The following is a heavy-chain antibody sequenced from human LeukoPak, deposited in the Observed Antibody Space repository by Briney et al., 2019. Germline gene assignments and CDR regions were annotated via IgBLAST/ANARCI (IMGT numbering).Heavy chain of an antibody. J-gene: IGHJ4*02. Sequence: AGGSLRLSWAAPGFTFSSYAMSWVRQAPGKGLEWVSAISGSGGSTYYADSVKGRFTISRDNSKNTLYLQMNSLRAEDTAVYYCAKGSGSFDYWGQGTLVTVSS. CDR3: AKGSGSFDY. CDR1: GFTFSSYA. D-gene: IGHD3-10*01. V-gene: IGHV3-23*01. CDR2: ISGSGGST.